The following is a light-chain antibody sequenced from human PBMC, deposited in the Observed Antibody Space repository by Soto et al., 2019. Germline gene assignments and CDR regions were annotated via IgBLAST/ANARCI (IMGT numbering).Light chain of an antibody. CDR1: TSNIGDRD. J-gene: IGLJ2*01. V-gene: IGLV1-44*01. Sequence: QSVLTQPPSASGTPGQRVSISCSGSTSNIGDRDVDWYQQVPGTAPKLLIYGLNNRPSGVPDRFSASKSGASASLAISGLQLEDEAVYYCSSYINTNTLVFAGGTKLTVL. CDR3: SSYINTNTLV. CDR2: GLN.